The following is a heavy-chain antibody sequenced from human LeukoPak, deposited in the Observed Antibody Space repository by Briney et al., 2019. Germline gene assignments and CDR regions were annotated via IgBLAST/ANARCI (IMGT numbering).Heavy chain of an antibody. D-gene: IGHD3-3*01. V-gene: IGHV4-39*01. CDR2: IYYSGST. J-gene: IGHJ4*02. Sequence: SETLSLTCTVSGGSISNSSYYWGWIRQPPGKRLEWIGSIYYSGSTYYNPSLKSRVTISVDTPKNQFSLKLSSVTAADMAVVYCARHHYDFWSGYQYYFDYWGQGTLVTVSS. CDR1: GGSISNSSYY. CDR3: ARHHYDFWSGYQYYFDY.